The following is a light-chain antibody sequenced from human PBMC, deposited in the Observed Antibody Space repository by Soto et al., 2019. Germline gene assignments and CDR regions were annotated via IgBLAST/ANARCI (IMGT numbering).Light chain of an antibody. Sequence: DIQMNQSPSSLSASVGDRVTITCQASQDISNYLNWYQQKPGKAPKLLIYDASNLETGVPSRFSGSGSGTDFTFTISILQPEDIATYYCQQYDNLSLTFGGGTKVEIK. CDR2: DAS. CDR1: QDISNY. V-gene: IGKV1-33*01. CDR3: QQYDNLSLT. J-gene: IGKJ4*01.